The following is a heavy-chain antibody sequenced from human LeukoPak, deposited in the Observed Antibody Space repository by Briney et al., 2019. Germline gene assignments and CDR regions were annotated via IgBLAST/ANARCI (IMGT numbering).Heavy chain of an antibody. D-gene: IGHD3-3*01. V-gene: IGHV3-30-3*02. J-gene: IGHJ4*02. CDR1: GFTFNSYS. Sequence: GGSLRLSCAASGFTFNSYSMHWVRQAPGKGLEWVTAISDDETYKFYADSVKGRFTISRDNSKNTLYLQMNSLRAEDTAVYYCAKSSGVYDFWSGSPFDYWGQGTLVTVSS. CDR2: ISDDETYK. CDR3: AKSSGVYDFWSGSPFDY.